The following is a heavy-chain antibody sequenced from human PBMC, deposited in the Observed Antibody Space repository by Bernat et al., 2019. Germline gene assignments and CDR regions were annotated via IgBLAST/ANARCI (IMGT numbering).Heavy chain of an antibody. V-gene: IGHV3-30-3*01. CDR2: ISYDGSNK. J-gene: IGHJ4*02. CDR1: GFSFSSYA. Sequence: QVQLVESGGGVVQPGRSLRLSCAASGFSFSSYAMHWLRQAPGKVLEWVAVISYDGSNKYYADSVKGRFTISRDNYKNTLYLQMNSLRAEDTAVYYCAREMQFHGGYFDYWGQGTLVTVSS. CDR3: AREMQFHGGYFDY. D-gene: IGHD3-10*01.